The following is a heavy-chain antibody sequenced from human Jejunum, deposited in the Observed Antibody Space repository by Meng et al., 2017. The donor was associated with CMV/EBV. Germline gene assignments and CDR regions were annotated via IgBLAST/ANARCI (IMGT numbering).Heavy chain of an antibody. J-gene: IGHJ4*01. D-gene: IGHD3-3*01. V-gene: IGHV3-66*02. CDR2: IYSDHSGGAT. CDR3: AKALTIFGLLREFYYFDY. CDR1: NY. Sequence: NYISWVRQAPGKGLEWVSIIYSDHSGGATYYADSVEGRFTISRDNSKNTVYLQMNGLRRDDTAVYYCAKALTIFGLLREFYYFDYWGHGTLGTGSS.